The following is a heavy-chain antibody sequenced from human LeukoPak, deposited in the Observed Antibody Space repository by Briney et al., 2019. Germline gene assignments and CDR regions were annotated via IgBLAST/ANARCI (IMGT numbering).Heavy chain of an antibody. CDR3: ASPKSGRRGSYYYYYGMDV. J-gene: IGHJ6*02. Sequence: GASVKVSCKASGYTFTSYGISWVRQAPGQGLEWMGWISAYNGNTNYAQKLQGRVTMTTDTSTSTAYMELRSLRSDDTAVYYCASPKSGRRGSYYYYYGMDVWGQGTTVTVSS. D-gene: IGHD1-26*01. V-gene: IGHV1-18*01. CDR1: GYTFTSYG. CDR2: ISAYNGNT.